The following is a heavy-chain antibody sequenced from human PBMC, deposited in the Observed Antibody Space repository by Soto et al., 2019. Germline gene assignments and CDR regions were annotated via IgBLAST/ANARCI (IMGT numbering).Heavy chain of an antibody. J-gene: IGHJ4*02. CDR1: GFRFDDFA. CDR3: VRGRGPMNRGYFFS. V-gene: IGHV3-9*01. Sequence: VQMVESGGGLVKPGMSLRLSCAASGFRFDDFAMHWVRQGQGKGLEWVSGISWNSGDKDYGDSVKGRFVISRDNDKNSLDLQMNSLRPEDTAVYYCVRGRGPMNRGYFFSWGRGTLVIVSP. CDR2: ISWNSGDK. D-gene: IGHD2-21*01.